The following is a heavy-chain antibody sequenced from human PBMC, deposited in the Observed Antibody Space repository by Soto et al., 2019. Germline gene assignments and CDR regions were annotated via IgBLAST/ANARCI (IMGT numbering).Heavy chain of an antibody. CDR1: GGSISSGDYY. J-gene: IGHJ4*02. Sequence: QVQLQESGPGLVKPSQTLSLTCTVSGGSISSGDYYWSWIRQPPGKGREWIGYIYYSGSTYYTPSLKSRVTISVDTSKNQFSLKLSSVTAADTAVYYCARVGGFGATTIDYWGQGTLVTVSS. CDR3: ARVGGFGATTIDY. D-gene: IGHD3-10*01. V-gene: IGHV4-30-4*01. CDR2: IYYSGST.